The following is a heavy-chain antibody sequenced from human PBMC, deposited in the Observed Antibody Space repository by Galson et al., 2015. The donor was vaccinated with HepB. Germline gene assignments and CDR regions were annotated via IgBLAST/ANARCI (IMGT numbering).Heavy chain of an antibody. CDR3: ARGGSRLKMATTLWADY. D-gene: IGHD5-24*01. V-gene: IGHV3-11*06. CDR2: ISSSSSYT. J-gene: IGHJ4*02. CDR1: GFTFSDYY. Sequence: SLRLSCAASGFTFSDYYMSWIRQAPGKGLEWVSYISSSSSYTNYADSVKGRFTISRDNAKNSLYLQMNSLRAEDTAVYYCARGGSRLKMATTLWADYWGQGTLVTVSS.